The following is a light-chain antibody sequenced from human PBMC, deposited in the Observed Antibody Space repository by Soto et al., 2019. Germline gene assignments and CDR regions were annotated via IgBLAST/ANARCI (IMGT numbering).Light chain of an antibody. Sequence: HSALTQPASVSGSPGQWITISFSGTDSDVGGYHCVSWYQHQSGKAPKLIMYAVTNRPSGVSHRFSASKSGNTASLTISGLQAEDEGTDYCTSSTRSSTKVFGGGTKLTVL. V-gene: IGLV2-14*03. CDR2: AVT. CDR1: DSDVGGYHC. J-gene: IGLJ2*01. CDR3: TSSTRSSTKV.